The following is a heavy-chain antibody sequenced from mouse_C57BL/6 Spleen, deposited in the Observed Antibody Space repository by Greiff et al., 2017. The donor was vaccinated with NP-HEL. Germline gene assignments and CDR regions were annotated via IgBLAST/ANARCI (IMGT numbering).Heavy chain of an antibody. V-gene: IGHV5-17*01. J-gene: IGHJ2*01. CDR3: ARGPYGSSLYYFDY. Sequence: DVMLVESGGGLVKPGGSLKLSCAASGFTFSDYGMHWVRQAPEKGLEWVAYISSGSSTIYYADTVKGRFTISRDNAKNTLFLQMTSLRSEDTAMYYCARGPYGSSLYYFDYWGQGTTLTVSS. CDR1: GFTFSDYG. CDR2: ISSGSSTI. D-gene: IGHD1-1*01.